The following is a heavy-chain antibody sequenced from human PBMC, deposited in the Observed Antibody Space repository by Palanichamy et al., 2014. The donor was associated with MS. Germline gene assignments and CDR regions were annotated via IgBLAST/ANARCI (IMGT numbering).Heavy chain of an antibody. D-gene: IGHD3-10*01. V-gene: IGHV3-30*02. CDR2: RRYDGNSK. CDR1: GFTFRSHG. J-gene: IGHJ4*02. CDR3: AKDLGGASFDY. Sequence: QVQLVESGGGVVQPGGSLRLSCAASGFTFRSHGMHWVRQAPGKGLEWVAFRRYDGNSKYYGDSVKGRFTISKDNSKNTLYLQMNSLRAEDTAVYYCAKDLGGASFDYWGQGTLVTVSS.